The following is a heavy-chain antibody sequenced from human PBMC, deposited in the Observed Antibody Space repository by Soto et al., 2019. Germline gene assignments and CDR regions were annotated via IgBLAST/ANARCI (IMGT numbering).Heavy chain of an antibody. CDR3: ARHFDCSTTSCYIDY. CDR1: GYDFNNFW. CDR2: IFPRDSDV. D-gene: IGHD2-2*01. V-gene: IGHV5-51*01. J-gene: IGHJ4*03. Sequence: GESLKISCRASGYDFNNFWIGWVRHMPGKGLEWVGIIFPRDSDVRYSPSFQGRVTISVDKSINAAYLQWSGLKASDTAMYYCARHFDCSTTSCYIDYWGQGSPVTVSS.